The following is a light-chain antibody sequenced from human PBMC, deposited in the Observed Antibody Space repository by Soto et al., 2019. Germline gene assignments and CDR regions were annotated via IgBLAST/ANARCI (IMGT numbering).Light chain of an antibody. Sequence: QSALTQPPSASGSPGQSVTISCTGTSSDVGGYNFVSWYQQHPGKAPKLLIYEVSKRPSGVPDRFSGSKSDNTASLTVSGLXAEDEADXYCSSFAGGNNLLFGGGTKVTVL. CDR1: SSDVGGYNF. V-gene: IGLV2-8*01. CDR2: EVS. J-gene: IGLJ2*01. CDR3: SSFAGGNNLL.